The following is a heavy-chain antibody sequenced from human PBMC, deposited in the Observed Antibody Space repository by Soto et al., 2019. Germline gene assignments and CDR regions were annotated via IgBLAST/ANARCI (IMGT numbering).Heavy chain of an antibody. CDR2: IVPMFGTT. CDR3: ARGSYDFWSGPGGFYYYAMDV. D-gene: IGHD3-3*01. J-gene: IGHJ6*02. Sequence: QVQLVQSGAEMREPGSLVKLSCKASGGSFNTHSITWVRQAPGQGLEWMGGIVPMFGTTNYTQKLQGRLEISGDGTGNKNYMEVRVPGCEGQGIYYCARGSYDFWSGPGGFYYYAMDVWGQGTTVTVS. V-gene: IGHV1-69*01. CDR1: GGSFNTHS.